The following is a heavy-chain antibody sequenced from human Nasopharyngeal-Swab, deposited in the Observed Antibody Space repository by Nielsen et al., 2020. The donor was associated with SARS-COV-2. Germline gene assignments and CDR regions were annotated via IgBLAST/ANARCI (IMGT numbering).Heavy chain of an antibody. CDR1: GFTFSSYW. Sequence: GESLKISCAASGFTFSSYWMSWVRQAPGKGLEWVANIKQDGSEKYYVDSVKGRFTISRDNAKNSLYLQMNSLRAEDTAVYYCARFTRTAAAKYYFDYWGQGTLVTVSP. V-gene: IGHV3-7*01. D-gene: IGHD6-13*01. CDR2: IKQDGSEK. J-gene: IGHJ4*02. CDR3: ARFTRTAAAKYYFDY.